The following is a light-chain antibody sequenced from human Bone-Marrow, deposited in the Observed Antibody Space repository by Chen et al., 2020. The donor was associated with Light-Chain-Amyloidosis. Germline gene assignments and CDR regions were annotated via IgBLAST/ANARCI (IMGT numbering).Light chain of an antibody. Sequence: SYVLTQPSSVSVAPGQTATTACVGNNIGSTSVHWYQQTPGQAPLLVVYDDSDRPSGIPERLSGSNSGNTATLTISRVEAGDEADYYCQVWDRSSDRPVFGGGTKLTVL. V-gene: IGLV3-21*02. J-gene: IGLJ3*02. CDR2: DDS. CDR3: QVWDRSSDRPV. CDR1: NIGSTS.